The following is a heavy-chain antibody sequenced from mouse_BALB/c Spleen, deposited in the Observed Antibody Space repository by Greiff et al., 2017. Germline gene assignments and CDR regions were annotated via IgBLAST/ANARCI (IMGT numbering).Heavy chain of an antibody. CDR2: ISYDGSN. V-gene: IGHV3-6*02. CDR1: GYSITSGYY. D-gene: IGHD2-14*01. Sequence: EVKLMESGPGLVKPSQSLSLTCSVTGYSITSGYYWNWIRQFPGNKLEWMGYISYDGSNNYNPSLKNRISITRDTSKNQFFLKLNSVTTEDTATYYCARDLVRRAMDYGGQGTSVTVSS. J-gene: IGHJ4*01. CDR3: ARDLVRRAMDY.